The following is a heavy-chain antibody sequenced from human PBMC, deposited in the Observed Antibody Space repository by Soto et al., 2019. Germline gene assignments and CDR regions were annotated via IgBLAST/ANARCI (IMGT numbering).Heavy chain of an antibody. CDR1: CGSFSGYY. CDR3: ARARLYYYDSSGYYFATGGGGALDY. D-gene: IGHD3-22*01. J-gene: IGHJ4*02. CDR2: INHSGST. Sequence: SETLSLTCAVYCGSFSGYYWSWIRQPPGKGLEWIGEINHSGSTNYNPSLKSRVTISVDTSKNQFSLKLSSVTAADTAVYYCARARLYYYDSSGYYFATGGGGALDYWGQGTLVTVSS. V-gene: IGHV4-34*01.